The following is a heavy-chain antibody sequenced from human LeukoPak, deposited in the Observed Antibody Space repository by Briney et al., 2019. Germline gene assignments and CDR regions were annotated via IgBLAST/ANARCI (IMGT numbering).Heavy chain of an antibody. CDR3: ASLAAAGTAFDY. CDR1: GYTFTSYA. CDR2: INAGNGNT. V-gene: IGHV1-3*01. Sequence: ASVKVSCKASGYTFTSYAMHWVRQAPGQRLEWMGWINAGNGNTKYSQKFQGRVTITRDTSASTAYMELCSLRSEDTAVYYCASLAAAGTAFDYWGQGTLVTVSS. D-gene: IGHD6-13*01. J-gene: IGHJ4*02.